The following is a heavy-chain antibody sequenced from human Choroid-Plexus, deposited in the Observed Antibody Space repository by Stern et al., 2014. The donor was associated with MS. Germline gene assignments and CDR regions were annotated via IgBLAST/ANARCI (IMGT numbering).Heavy chain of an antibody. CDR2: VSYDGSNK. D-gene: IGHD2/OR15-2a*01. Sequence: QDQLVQSGGGVVQPGRPLRLSCVASGFTFGSCAMHWVRQAPGKGLEWVAGVSYDGSNKYYADSVKGGFTISRDNSQNTLYMQMSSLRPEDTAVYYCAKDRQYLTYFFDHWGQGSLVTVSS. CDR1: GFTFGSCA. CDR3: AKDRQYLTYFFDH. J-gene: IGHJ5*02. V-gene: IGHV3-30*18.